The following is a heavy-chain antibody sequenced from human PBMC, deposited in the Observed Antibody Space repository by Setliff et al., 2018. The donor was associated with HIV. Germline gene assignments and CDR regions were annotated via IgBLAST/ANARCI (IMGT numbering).Heavy chain of an antibody. V-gene: IGHV4-34*01. J-gene: IGHJ4*02. CDR3: VASSSWSCRLNY. CDR2: INHSGNT. D-gene: IGHD2-2*01. CDR1: GGSFSGY. Sequence: SETLSLTCAVSGGSFSGYWSWIRQSPGKGLEWLGEINHSGNTHYDPSLKSRLTISIDTSKKQFSLKLTSVTAADAAIYYCVASSSWSCRLNYWGQGTLGTVSS.